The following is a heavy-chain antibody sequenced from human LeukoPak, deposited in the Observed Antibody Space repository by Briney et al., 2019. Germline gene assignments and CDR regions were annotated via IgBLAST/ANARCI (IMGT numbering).Heavy chain of an antibody. Sequence: GGSLRLSCAASGFTVSSNEMSWVRQAPGKGLEWVSSISSSSSYIYYADSVKGRFTISRDNAKNSLYLQMNSLRAEDTAVYYCATDMITFGGAKYWGQGTLVTVSS. CDR3: ATDMITFGGAKY. CDR2: ISSSSSYI. V-gene: IGHV3-21*01. CDR1: GFTVSSNE. J-gene: IGHJ4*02. D-gene: IGHD3-16*01.